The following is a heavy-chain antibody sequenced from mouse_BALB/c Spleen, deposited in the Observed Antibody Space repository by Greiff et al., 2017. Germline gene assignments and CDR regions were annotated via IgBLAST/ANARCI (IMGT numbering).Heavy chain of an antibody. D-gene: IGHD3-3*01. V-gene: IGHV7-3*02. Sequence: EGKVVESGGGLVQPGGSLRLSCATSGFTFTDYYMSWVRQPPGKALEWLGFIRNKANGYTTEYSASVKGRFTISRDNSQSILYLQMNTLRAEDSATYYCARDEGTDYFDYWGQGTTLTVSS. J-gene: IGHJ2*01. CDR3: ARDEGTDYFDY. CDR2: IRNKANGYTT. CDR1: GFTFTDYY.